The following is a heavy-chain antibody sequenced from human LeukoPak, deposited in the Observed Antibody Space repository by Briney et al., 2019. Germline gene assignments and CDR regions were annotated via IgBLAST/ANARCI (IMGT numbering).Heavy chain of an antibody. Sequence: PSETLSLTCAVYGGSFSGCYWSWIRQPPGKGLEWIGEINHSGSTNYNPSLKSRVTISVDTSKNQFSLKLSSVTAADTAVYYCARGPATVVTATAWGGMDVWGQGTTVTVSS. D-gene: IGHD4-23*01. J-gene: IGHJ6*02. CDR2: INHSGST. CDR1: GGSFSGCY. V-gene: IGHV4-34*01. CDR3: ARGPATVVTATAWGGMDV.